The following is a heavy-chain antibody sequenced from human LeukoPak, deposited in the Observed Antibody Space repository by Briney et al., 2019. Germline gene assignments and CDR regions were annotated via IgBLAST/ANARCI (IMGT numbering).Heavy chain of an antibody. CDR3: ARASWVSSTDAVR. J-gene: IGHJ4*02. Sequence: GGSLRLSCAASGFTFSSYSMNWVRQGPARGLEWVSSIRGNGVTFYADSVKGRFTLFSDSSRNTVYFQLNNLRVEDTAIYYCARASWVSSTDAVRWGQGTLVTVSS. CDR2: IRGNGVT. V-gene: IGHV3-23*01. CDR1: GFTFSSYS. D-gene: IGHD3-16*01.